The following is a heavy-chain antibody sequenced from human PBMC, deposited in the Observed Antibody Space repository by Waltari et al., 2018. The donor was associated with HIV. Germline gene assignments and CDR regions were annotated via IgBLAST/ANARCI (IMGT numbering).Heavy chain of an antibody. D-gene: IGHD1-26*01. J-gene: IGHJ4*02. CDR1: GGSLSSGSYS. CDR3: ARLPYSGSYYFDY. CDR2: IYTSGST. V-gene: IGHV4-61*02. Sequence: QVQLQESGPGLVKPSQTLSLTCTVSGGSLSSGSYSWSWIRQPAGKGLEWIGRIYTSGSTNYNPSLKSRVTISVDTSKNQFSLKLSSVTAADTAVYYCARLPYSGSYYFDYWGQGTLVTVSS.